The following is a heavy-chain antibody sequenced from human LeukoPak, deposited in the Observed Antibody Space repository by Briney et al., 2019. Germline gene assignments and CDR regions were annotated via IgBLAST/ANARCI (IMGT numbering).Heavy chain of an antibody. CDR3: ARTWPYYYYYMDV. V-gene: IGHV4-34*01. Sequence: PSETLSLTCAVYGGSFSGYYWSWIRQPPGKGLEWIGEINHSGSTNYNPSLKSRVTISVDTSKNQFSLKLSSVTAADTAVYYCARTWPYYYYYMDVWGKGTTVTVSS. D-gene: IGHD5-12*01. CDR1: GGSFSGYY. CDR2: INHSGST. J-gene: IGHJ6*03.